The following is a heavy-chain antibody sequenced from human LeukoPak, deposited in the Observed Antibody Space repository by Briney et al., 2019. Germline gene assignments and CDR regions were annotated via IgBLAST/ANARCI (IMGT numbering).Heavy chain of an antibody. Sequence: PSETLSLTCTVSGGSISSSSYYWGWIRQPPGKGLEWIGSIYYSGSTYYNPSLKSRVTISVDTSKNQFSLKLSSVTAADTAVYYCARVRTVTTYYYYYGMDVWGQGTTVTVSS. D-gene: IGHD4-17*01. J-gene: IGHJ6*02. CDR2: IYYSGST. CDR1: GGSISSSSYY. V-gene: IGHV4-39*07. CDR3: ARVRTVTTYYYYYGMDV.